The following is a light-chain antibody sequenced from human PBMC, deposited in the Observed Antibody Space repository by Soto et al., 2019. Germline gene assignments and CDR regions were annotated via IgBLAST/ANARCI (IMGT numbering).Light chain of an antibody. J-gene: IGKJ2*01. V-gene: IGKV3-20*01. CDR2: GAS. Sequence: EIVLTQSPGTLSLSPGERATLSCRASQSVSSSYLAWYQQKLGQAPRLLIYGASSRATGIPDRFSGSGSGTDFTLTISRLEPEDCAVYYCQQYGSSPQTFGQGTKLEIK. CDR3: QQYGSSPQT. CDR1: QSVSSSY.